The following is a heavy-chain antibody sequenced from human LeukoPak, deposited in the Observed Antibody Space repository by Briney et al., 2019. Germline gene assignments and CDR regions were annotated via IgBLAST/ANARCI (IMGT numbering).Heavy chain of an antibody. CDR2: VSAYNGST. CDR3: ARAPLRGYSGYDTNFDY. CDR1: GYTFTSYG. J-gene: IGHJ4*02. V-gene: IGHV1-18*01. Sequence: GASVKVSCKASGYTFTSYGISWVRQAPGQGLEWMGWVSAYNGSTNYAQKLQGRVTMTTDTSTSTAYMELRSLRSDDTAVYYCARAPLRGYSGYDTNFDYWGQGTLVTVSS. D-gene: IGHD5-12*01.